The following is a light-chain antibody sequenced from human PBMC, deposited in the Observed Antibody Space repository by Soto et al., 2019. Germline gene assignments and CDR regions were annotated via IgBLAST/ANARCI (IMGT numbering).Light chain of an antibody. V-gene: IGKV3-20*01. CDR2: GAS. J-gene: IGKJ3*01. Sequence: EIVLTQSPGTLSLSPGERATLSCRASPSVSSSYLAWYQQKPGQAPRLLIYGASSRATGIPGRFSGSGSGTDFTLTISRLEPEDFAVYYCQRYGRSPFTFGPGTKVDIK. CDR1: PSVSSSY. CDR3: QRYGRSPFT.